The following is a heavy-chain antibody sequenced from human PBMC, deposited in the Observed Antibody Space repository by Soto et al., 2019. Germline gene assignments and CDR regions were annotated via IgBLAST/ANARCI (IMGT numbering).Heavy chain of an antibody. CDR1: GFTFSSYG. CDR3: AKDKSTLAYCSGGTCGYYEYGMDV. Sequence: GSLRLSCAASGFTFSSYGMHWVRQAPGKGLEWVAVISYDGSNKYYADSVKGRFTISRDNSKSTLYVQMNSLRAEDTAVYYCAKDKSTLAYCSGGTCGYYEYGMDVWGQGTTVTVSS. D-gene: IGHD2-15*01. V-gene: IGHV3-30*18. J-gene: IGHJ6*02. CDR2: ISYDGSNK.